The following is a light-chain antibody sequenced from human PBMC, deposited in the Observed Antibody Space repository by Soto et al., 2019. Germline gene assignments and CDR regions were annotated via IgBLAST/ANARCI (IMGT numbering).Light chain of an antibody. J-gene: IGKJ4*01. Sequence: EIVLTQSPATLSLSPGERATLSCRASQSVSSYLAWYQQKPGQAPRLLIYDASNRATGIPARFSGSRSGTDFTLTISSLEPEDFAVYYCQQRSIWPLTFGGGTKAEIQ. CDR3: QQRSIWPLT. CDR2: DAS. V-gene: IGKV3-11*01. CDR1: QSVSSY.